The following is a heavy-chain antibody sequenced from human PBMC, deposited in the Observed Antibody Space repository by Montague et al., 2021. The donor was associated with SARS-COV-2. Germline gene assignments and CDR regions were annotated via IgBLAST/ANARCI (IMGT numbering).Heavy chain of an antibody. D-gene: IGHD3-16*01. CDR1: RDSISSHNYF. CDR2: VDYSGLT. Sequence: SETLSLTCTVSRDSISSHNYFWSWIRQPPEKGLGWIGSVDYSGLTFYKPPLDSRVTISVDTSKKQFSLKVNSVTAADTAVYYCAKDGGALAWGTFDIWGQGTMVTVSS. J-gene: IGHJ3*02. CDR3: AKDGGALAWGTFDI. V-gene: IGHV4-39*07.